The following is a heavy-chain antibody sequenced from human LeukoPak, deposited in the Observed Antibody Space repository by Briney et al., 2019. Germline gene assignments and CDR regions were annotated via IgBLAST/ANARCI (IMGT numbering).Heavy chain of an antibody. J-gene: IGHJ4*02. CDR1: GYTLTELS. CDR3: ATSRVGDTVSLDY. CDR2: FEPEDAKR. Sequence: ASVKVSCKVSGYTLTELSMHWVRQSPGKGLEWMGGFEPEDAKRFYAQRFQGRITMTEDTSTNTGYMNLSSLRSEDTAIYYCATSRVGDTVSLDYWGQGSLVTVSS. D-gene: IGHD1-26*01. V-gene: IGHV1-24*01.